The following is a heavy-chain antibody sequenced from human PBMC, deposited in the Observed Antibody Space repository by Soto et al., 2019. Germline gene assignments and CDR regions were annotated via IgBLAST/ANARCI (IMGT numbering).Heavy chain of an antibody. CDR3: ARITMVRGVIIEKNNYYYYYYGMDV. D-gene: IGHD3-10*01. Sequence: EVQLVASGGGLVKPGGSLRLSCAASGFTFSSYSMNWVRQAPGNGLDCVSSFSSSSSYIYYSDSVKGRFTISRDNANNSLYLQMNSLRADDTAVYDCARITMVRGVIIEKNNYYYYYYGMDVWGQGTTVTVSS. V-gene: IGHV3-21*01. CDR1: GFTFSSYS. J-gene: IGHJ6*01. CDR2: FSSSSSYI.